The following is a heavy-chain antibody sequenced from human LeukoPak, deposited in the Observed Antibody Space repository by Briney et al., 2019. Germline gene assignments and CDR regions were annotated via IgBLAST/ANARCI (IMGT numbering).Heavy chain of an antibody. CDR3: ASAPRFLEWLFQPGRIRDY. J-gene: IGHJ4*02. CDR1: GFTFSGYW. D-gene: IGHD3-3*01. CDR2: IKRDGSEI. V-gene: IGHV3-7*01. Sequence: GGSLRLSCAASGFTFSGYWMSWVRQAPGKGLEWAANIKRDGSEIYSVGSVKGRFTISRDNAKNSLYLQMNSLRAEDTAVYYCASAPRFLEWLFQPGRIRDYWGQGTLVTVSS.